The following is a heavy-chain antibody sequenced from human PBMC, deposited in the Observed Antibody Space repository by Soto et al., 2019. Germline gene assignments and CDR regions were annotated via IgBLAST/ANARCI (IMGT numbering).Heavy chain of an antibody. V-gene: IGHV4-61*01. CDR1: GDSVSSTTYY. Sequence: SETLSLTCTVSGDSVSSTTYYWSWIRQPPGKGLEWIGFIYYTGSTHYNPSLKSRVTISIDTSKNQISLQVRSATAADAAVYYCARDLKEYCSDGKCNWFDPWGQGTLVTVSS. J-gene: IGHJ5*02. D-gene: IGHD2-15*01. CDR2: IYYTGST. CDR3: ARDLKEYCSDGKCNWFDP.